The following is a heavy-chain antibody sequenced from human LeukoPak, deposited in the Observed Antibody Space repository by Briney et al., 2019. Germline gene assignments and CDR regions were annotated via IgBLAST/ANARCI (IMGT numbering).Heavy chain of an antibody. Sequence: ASVTVSCKASGYTFTGYYMHWVRQAPGQGLEWMGWINPNSGGTNYEQTFQGRVTMTRDTSISTAYMEVSRLRSDDTAVFYCARGAPTYCSRASCSAGGFDPWGQGTLVTVSP. CDR3: ARGAPTYCSRASCSAGGFDP. D-gene: IGHD2-2*01. CDR1: GYTFTGYY. CDR2: INPNSGGT. J-gene: IGHJ5*02. V-gene: IGHV1-2*02.